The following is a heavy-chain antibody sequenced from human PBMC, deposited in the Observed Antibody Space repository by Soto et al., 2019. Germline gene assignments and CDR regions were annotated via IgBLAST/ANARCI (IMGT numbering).Heavy chain of an antibody. J-gene: IGHJ3*02. V-gene: IGHV3-15*01. CDR1: GFTFSNAW. Sequence: GGSLRLSCAASGFTFSNAWMSWVRQAPGKGLEWVGRIKSKTDGGTTDYAAPVKGRFTISRDDSKNTLYLQMNSLKTEDTAVYYCTTDPFETAARNDAFDIWGQGTMVTVSS. CDR2: IKSKTDGGTT. CDR3: TTDPFETAARNDAFDI. D-gene: IGHD6-6*01.